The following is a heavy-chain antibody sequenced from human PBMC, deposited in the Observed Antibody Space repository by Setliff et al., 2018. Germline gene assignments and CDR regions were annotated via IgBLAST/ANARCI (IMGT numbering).Heavy chain of an antibody. V-gene: IGHV4-39*07. Sequence: SETLSLTCTVSGGSISSMSYYWGWIRQPPGKGLEWIGSIYHSGSSYYNSSLRSRVTISVDTSKNQFSLKMTSVTAADTAMYYCAGTPARGTTWLSPFDYWGQGTLVTAPQ. CDR1: GGSISSMSYY. J-gene: IGHJ4*02. CDR3: AGTPARGTTWLSPFDY. D-gene: IGHD5-12*01. CDR2: IYHSGSS.